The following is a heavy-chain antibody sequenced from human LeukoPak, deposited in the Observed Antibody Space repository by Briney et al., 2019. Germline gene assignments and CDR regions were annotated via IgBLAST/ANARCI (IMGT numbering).Heavy chain of an antibody. Sequence: SETLSLTCTVSGGSISSSSHSWGWIRQPPGNEVEWIASIHYSGSTDYNPSLKSRVTISVDTSKNQLSLKLSSVTAADTAVYYCARKVVGPKGGFDPWGQGTLVTVSS. D-gene: IGHD1-26*01. CDR2: IHYSGST. V-gene: IGHV4-39*01. CDR1: GGSISSSSHS. CDR3: ARKVVGPKGGFDP. J-gene: IGHJ5*02.